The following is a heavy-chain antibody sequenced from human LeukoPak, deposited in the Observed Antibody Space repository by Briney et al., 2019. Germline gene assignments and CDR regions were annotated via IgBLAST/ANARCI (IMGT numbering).Heavy chain of an antibody. CDR3: ARVRGGASD. J-gene: IGHJ4*02. CDR1: GFTFSSYW. D-gene: IGHD3-16*01. V-gene: IGHV3-74*01. CDR2: INPGGSSI. Sequence: PGGSLRLSCAASGFTFSSYWMHWVRQVPGKGLVWVARINPGGSSITYADSVKGRFTISRDNAKNTLYLQMDSLRAEDTGVYYCARVRGGASDWGQGTLVTVSS.